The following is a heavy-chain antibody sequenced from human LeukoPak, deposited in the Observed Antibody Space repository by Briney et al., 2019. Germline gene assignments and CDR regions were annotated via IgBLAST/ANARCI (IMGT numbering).Heavy chain of an antibody. D-gene: IGHD5-18*01. J-gene: IGHJ5*02. CDR3: ARDAKELDTAMVITPQFDP. Sequence: ASVKVSCKVSGYTISEFSMHWVRQAPGKGLEWMGGFDPEDGETIYAQKFQGRVTMTRDTSISIAYMELSRLRSDDTAVYYCARDAKELDTAMVITPQFDPWGQGTLVTVSS. V-gene: IGHV1-24*01. CDR2: FDPEDGET. CDR1: GYTISEFS.